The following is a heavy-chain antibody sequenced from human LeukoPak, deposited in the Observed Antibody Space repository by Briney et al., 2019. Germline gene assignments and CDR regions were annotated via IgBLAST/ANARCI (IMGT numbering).Heavy chain of an antibody. Sequence: GGSLRLSCAASGFTFSSYEMNWVRQAPGKGLEWVSYISSSGSTIYYADSVKGRFTISRDNAKNSLYLQMNSLRAEDTAVYYCARDRYGDDVFDYWGQGTLVTVSS. J-gene: IGHJ4*02. CDR2: ISSSGSTI. CDR3: ARDRYGDDVFDY. D-gene: IGHD4-17*01. V-gene: IGHV3-48*03. CDR1: GFTFSSYE.